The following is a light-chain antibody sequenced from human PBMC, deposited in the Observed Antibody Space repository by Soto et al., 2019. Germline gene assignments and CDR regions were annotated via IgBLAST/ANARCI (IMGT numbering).Light chain of an antibody. Sequence: EIVLTQSPGTLSFSPGERATLSCRASQSVSSNFLAWYQEKPGQAPRLLIYDASNRATGIPARFSGSGSGTDFTLTISSLEPEDFAVYYCQQRSNWPPTFGQGTKVDIK. CDR3: QQRSNWPPT. CDR1: QSVSSN. CDR2: DAS. J-gene: IGKJ1*01. V-gene: IGKV3-11*01.